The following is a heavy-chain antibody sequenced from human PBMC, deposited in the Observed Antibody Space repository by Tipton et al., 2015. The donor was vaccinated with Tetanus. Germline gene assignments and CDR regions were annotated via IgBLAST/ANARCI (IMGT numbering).Heavy chain of an antibody. Sequence: TLSLTCTVSGGSISDKKYYWGWIRQPPGRGLEWIASIYFEGSTYYSPSFKSRVTIAVDTSQNVFSLNLTSVTAADTAVYYCARHLYGYWFDPWGQGALVTVSS. V-gene: IGHV4-39*02. J-gene: IGHJ5*02. D-gene: IGHD3-10*01. CDR2: IYFEGST. CDR3: ARHLYGYWFDP. CDR1: GGSISDKKYY.